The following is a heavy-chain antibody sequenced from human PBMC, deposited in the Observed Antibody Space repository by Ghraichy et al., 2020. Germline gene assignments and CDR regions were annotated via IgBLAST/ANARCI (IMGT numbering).Heavy chain of an antibody. J-gene: IGHJ6*02. CDR2: TYYRSKWYN. CDR3: ARGGRLRSEMAASYYYYGMDV. V-gene: IGHV6-1*01. Sequence: SQTLSLTCAISGDSVSSNSAAWNWIRQSPSRGLEWLGRTYYRSKWYNDYAVSVKSRITINPDTSKNQFSLQLNSVTPEDTAVYYCARGGRLRSEMAASYYYYGMDVWGQGTTVTVSS. CDR1: GDSVSSNSAA. D-gene: IGHD3-16*01.